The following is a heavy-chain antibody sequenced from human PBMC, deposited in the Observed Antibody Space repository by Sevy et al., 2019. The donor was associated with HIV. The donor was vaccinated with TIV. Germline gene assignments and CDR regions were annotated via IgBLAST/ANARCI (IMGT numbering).Heavy chain of an antibody. Sequence: GGSLRLSCAASGFTFSDYYMSWIRQAPGKGLEWVSYISSSGSTIYYADSVKGRFTISRVNAKNSLYLQMNSLRAEDTTVYYCARAGVSWPFDPWGQGTLVTVSS. V-gene: IGHV3-11*01. J-gene: IGHJ5*02. CDR1: GFTFSDYY. CDR3: ARAGVSWPFDP. D-gene: IGHD6-13*01. CDR2: ISSSGSTI.